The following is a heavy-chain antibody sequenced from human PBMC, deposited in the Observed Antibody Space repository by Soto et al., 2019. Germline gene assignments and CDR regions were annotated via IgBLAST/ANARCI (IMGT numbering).Heavy chain of an antibody. D-gene: IGHD2-15*01. V-gene: IGHV3-30-3*01. Sequence: QVQLVESGGGVVQPGRSLRLSCAASGFTFSSHAIHWVRQAPGKGLEWVAVISYDGSNKYYADSVKGRFTIPRDNSKNXRXLXLHSLRAEDTAVYYCARMASFYCSGGSCYPTYGMDVWGQGTTVTVSS. CDR1: GFTFSSHA. J-gene: IGHJ6*02. CDR3: ARMASFYCSGGSCYPTYGMDV. CDR2: ISYDGSNK.